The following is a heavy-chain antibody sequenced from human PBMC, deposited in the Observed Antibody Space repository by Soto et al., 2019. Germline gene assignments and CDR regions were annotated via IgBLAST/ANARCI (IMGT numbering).Heavy chain of an antibody. V-gene: IGHV2-26*01. CDR1: GFSLSNARMG. Sequence: PTETLTLTCTVSGFSLSNARMGVSWIRQPPGKALEWLAHIFSNDEKSYSTSLKSRLTISKDTSKSQVVLTMTNMDPVDTATYYCARSSSGSSWKLLLDYWGQGTLVTVSS. CDR2: IFSNDEK. CDR3: ARSSSGSSWKLLLDY. J-gene: IGHJ4*02. D-gene: IGHD6-13*01.